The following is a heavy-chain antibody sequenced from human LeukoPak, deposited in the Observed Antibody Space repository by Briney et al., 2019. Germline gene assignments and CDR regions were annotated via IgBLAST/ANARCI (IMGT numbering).Heavy chain of an antibody. D-gene: IGHD3-10*01. V-gene: IGHV4-59*01. CDR2: IYYSGST. CDR1: GGSISSYY. CDR3: AKDYVLLWFGELHYFDY. J-gene: IGHJ4*02. Sequence: SETLSLTCTVSGGSISSYYWSWIRQPPGKGLEWIGYIYYSGSTNYNPSLKSRVTISVDTSKNQFSLKLSSVTAADTAVYYCAKDYVLLWFGELHYFDYWGQGTLVTVSS.